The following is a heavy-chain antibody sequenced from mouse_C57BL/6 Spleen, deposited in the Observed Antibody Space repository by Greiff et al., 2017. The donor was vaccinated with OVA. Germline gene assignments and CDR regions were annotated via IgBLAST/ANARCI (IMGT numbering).Heavy chain of an antibody. V-gene: IGHV1-81*01. CDR1: GYTFTSYG. CDR3: ERCGYYGSSSYFDY. CDR2: IYPRSGNT. J-gene: IGHJ2*01. Sequence: VQLQQSGAELARPGASVKLSCKASGYTFTSYGISWVKQRTGQGLEWIGEIYPRSGNTYYNEKFKGKATLTADKSSSTAYMELSSLTSEDSAVYFCERCGYYGSSSYFDYWGQGTTLTVSS. D-gene: IGHD1-1*01.